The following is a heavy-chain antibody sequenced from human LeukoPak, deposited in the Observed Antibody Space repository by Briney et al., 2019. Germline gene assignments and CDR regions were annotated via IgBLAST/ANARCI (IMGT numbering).Heavy chain of an antibody. CDR3: ATHPDDYGDPFDY. CDR1: GGSVSSGSYY. Sequence: SETLSLTCTVSGGSVSSGSYYWSWNRHPPGQGLVWIGNIYYSGSTNYNPSLKSRVTISVDTSNNQFSLKLSSVTAADTAVYYCATHPDDYGDPFDYWGQGTLVTVSS. CDR2: IYYSGST. D-gene: IGHD4-17*01. J-gene: IGHJ4*02. V-gene: IGHV4-61*01.